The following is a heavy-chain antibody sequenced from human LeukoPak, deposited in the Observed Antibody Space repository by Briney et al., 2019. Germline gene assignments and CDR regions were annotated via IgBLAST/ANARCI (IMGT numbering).Heavy chain of an antibody. D-gene: IGHD1-26*01. CDR3: ARELLNFDF. CDR2: ISSSGSTI. J-gene: IGHJ4*02. V-gene: IGHV3-48*03. CDR1: GFTFSSYE. Sequence: GGSLRLSCAASGFTFSSYEMNWVRQAPGKGLEWVSYISSSGSTIYYADSVKGRFTISRDNAKNSPYLQMNSLRAEDTAVYYCARELLNFDFWGQGTLVSVSS.